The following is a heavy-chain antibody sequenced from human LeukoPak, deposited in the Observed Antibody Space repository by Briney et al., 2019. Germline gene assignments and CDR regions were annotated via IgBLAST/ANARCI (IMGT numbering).Heavy chain of an antibody. D-gene: IGHD5-18*01. Sequence: SGTLSLTCAVSGGSISSSNWWSWVRQPPGKGLEWIGEIYHSGSTNHNPSLKSRVTISVDKSKNQFSLKLSSVTAADTAVYYCARGYSYGFNWFDPWGQGTLVTVSS. CDR2: IYHSGST. V-gene: IGHV4-4*02. CDR3: ARGYSYGFNWFDP. CDR1: GGSISSSNW. J-gene: IGHJ5*02.